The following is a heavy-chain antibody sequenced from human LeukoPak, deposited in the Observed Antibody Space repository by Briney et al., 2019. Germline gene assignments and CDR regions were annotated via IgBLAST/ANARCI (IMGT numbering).Heavy chain of an antibody. Sequence: GSSVNVSCKASGGTFSSYAISWVRQAPGQGLEWMGRIIPILGIANYAQKFQGRVTITADKSTSTACMELSSLRSEDTAVYYCAVVVATIDYWGQGTLVTVSS. D-gene: IGHD5-12*01. CDR3: AVVVATIDY. CDR2: IIPILGIA. CDR1: GGTFSSYA. J-gene: IGHJ4*02. V-gene: IGHV1-69*04.